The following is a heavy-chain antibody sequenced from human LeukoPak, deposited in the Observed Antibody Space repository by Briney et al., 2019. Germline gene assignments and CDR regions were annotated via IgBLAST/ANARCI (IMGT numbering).Heavy chain of an antibody. D-gene: IGHD2-21*02. CDR2: IYSGGST. V-gene: IGHV3-53*01. Sequence: GGSLRLSCAASGFTVSSNYMSWVRQAPGKGLEWVSVIYSGGSTYYADSVKGRFTTSRDNSKNTLYLQMNSLRAEDTAVYYCARELCGGDCYTDYWGQGTLVTVSS. CDR1: GFTVSSNY. CDR3: ARELCGGDCYTDY. J-gene: IGHJ4*02.